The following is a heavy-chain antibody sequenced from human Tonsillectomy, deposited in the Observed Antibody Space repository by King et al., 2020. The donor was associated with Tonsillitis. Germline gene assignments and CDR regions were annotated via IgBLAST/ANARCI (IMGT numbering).Heavy chain of an antibody. D-gene: IGHD5-12*01. CDR2: IYYSGST. CDR1: GGSISSYY. J-gene: IGHJ4*02. CDR3: ARGGGGIVATIAH. Sequence: QLQLQESGPGLVKPSETLSLTCTVSGGSISSYYWSWIRPPPGKGLEWIGYIYYSGSTNYNPSLKSRVTISVDTSKNQFSLKLSSVTAADTAVYYCARGGGGIVATIAHWGQGTLVTVSS. V-gene: IGHV4-59*01.